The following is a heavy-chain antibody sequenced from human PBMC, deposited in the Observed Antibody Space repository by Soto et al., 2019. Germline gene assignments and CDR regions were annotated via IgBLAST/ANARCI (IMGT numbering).Heavy chain of an antibody. J-gene: IGHJ4*02. CDR1: GYTFTGYY. D-gene: IGHD6-19*01. Sequence: ASVKVSCKASGYTFTGYYMHWGRQAPGQGLEWMGWMNSNNGGTNYAQKLQGRVTMTRDTSTNTAYMELSRLRSDDTAVYYCARRNAVAGSKMYYFDYWGQGTLVTVSS. CDR3: ARRNAVAGSKMYYFDY. CDR2: MNSNNGGT. V-gene: IGHV1-2*02.